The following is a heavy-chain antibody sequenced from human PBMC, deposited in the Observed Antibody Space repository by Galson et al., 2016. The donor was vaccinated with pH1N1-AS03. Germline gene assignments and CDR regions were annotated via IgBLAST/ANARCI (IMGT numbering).Heavy chain of an antibody. D-gene: IGHD6-19*01. CDR1: GFTFNKYV. V-gene: IGHV3-64D*06. Sequence: SLRLSCAGSGFTFNKYVMHWVRQAPGKGLEYVSGVYPNGVSPHYADSVKARFTISRDNSKNTLSLQMSSLTTEDTVVYYCVKDLTGWGAFDFWGQGPMVTVS. CDR3: VKDLTGWGAFDF. J-gene: IGHJ3*01. CDR2: VYPNGVSP.